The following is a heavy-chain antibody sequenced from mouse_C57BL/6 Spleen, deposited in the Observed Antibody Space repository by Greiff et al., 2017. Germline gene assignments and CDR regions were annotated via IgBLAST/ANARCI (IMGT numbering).Heavy chain of an antibody. D-gene: IGHD3-2*02. J-gene: IGHJ3*01. CDR2: INPNNGGT. CDR3: ARGSSGYWFAY. CDR1: GYTFTDYN. Sequence: VQLKESGPELVKPGASVKMSCKASGYTFTDYNMHWVQQSHGKSLEWIGYINPNNGGTSSNQKFKGKATLTVNKSSSTAYMELRSLTAEDSAVYYCARGSSGYWFAYWGQGTLVTVSA. V-gene: IGHV1-22*01.